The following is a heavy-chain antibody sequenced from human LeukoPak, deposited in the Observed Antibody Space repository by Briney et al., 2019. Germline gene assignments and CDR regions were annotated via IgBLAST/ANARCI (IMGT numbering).Heavy chain of an antibody. D-gene: IGHD3-22*01. J-gene: IGHJ4*02. V-gene: IGHV1-18*01. CDR3: ARVDYDSSCYSLDLFDY. CDR2: ISAYNGNT. CDR1: GYTFTSYG. Sequence: ASVKVSCKASGYTFTSYGISWVRRAPGQGVEWMGWISAYNGNTNYAQKLQGRVTMTTDTSTSTAYMELRSLRSDDTAVYYCARVDYDSSCYSLDLFDYWGQGTLVTVSS.